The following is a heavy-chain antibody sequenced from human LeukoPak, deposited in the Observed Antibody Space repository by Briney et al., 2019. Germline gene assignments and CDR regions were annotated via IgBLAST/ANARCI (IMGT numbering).Heavy chain of an antibody. V-gene: IGHV3-53*01. Sequence: PGGSLRLSCAASGFTVSSNDMSWVRQAPGKGLECISVIYSGGSTDYADSVKGRLTIPRDNSKNTLYLQMNSLRVEDTAVYYCARGRSGDGAFDIWGQGTVVTVSS. J-gene: IGHJ3*02. CDR1: GFTVSSND. D-gene: IGHD3-10*01. CDR2: IYSGGST. CDR3: ARGRSGDGAFDI.